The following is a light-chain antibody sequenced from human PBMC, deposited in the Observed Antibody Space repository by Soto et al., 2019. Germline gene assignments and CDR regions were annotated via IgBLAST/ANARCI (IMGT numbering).Light chain of an antibody. Sequence: QSALTQPPSVSGTPGQRVSISCSGDSSTFANNYVHWYQQVPGAAPKLLMYRTDQRPSGVPERFSGSKSGTSASLTISGLRPEDVDQYYCAAYTGHWNGPVFGGGTKLTVL. CDR2: RTD. CDR3: AAYTGHWNGPV. V-gene: IGLV1-47*01. J-gene: IGLJ2*01. CDR1: SSTFANNY.